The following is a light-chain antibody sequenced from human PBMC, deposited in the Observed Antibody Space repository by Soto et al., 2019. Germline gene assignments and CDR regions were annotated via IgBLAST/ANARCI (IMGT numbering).Light chain of an antibody. CDR1: SSDVGGYNY. Sequence: QSVLTQPASVSGPPGQSITISCTGTSSDVGGYNYVSWFQQHPGKAPKLKIYEVSNRPSGVSNRFSGSKSGYTASLTISELQAEDEADYYCTSFTSSTFYVFGTGTKVTVL. CDR2: EVS. CDR3: TSFTSSTFYV. V-gene: IGLV2-14*03. J-gene: IGLJ1*01.